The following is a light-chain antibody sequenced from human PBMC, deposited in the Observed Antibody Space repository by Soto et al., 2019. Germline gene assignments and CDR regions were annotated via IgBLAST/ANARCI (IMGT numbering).Light chain of an antibody. CDR3: ATWDASLTGEV. CDR1: FSNIGNNY. CDR2: DNN. J-gene: IGLJ2*01. Sequence: QSVLTQPPSVSAAPGQKVTISCSGSFSNIGNNYVSWYQQLPGTAPKLLIYDNNKRPSGIPDRFSGSKSGTSGTLDITGLQTGDEADYYCATWDASLTGEVFGGRTKLTVL. V-gene: IGLV1-51*01.